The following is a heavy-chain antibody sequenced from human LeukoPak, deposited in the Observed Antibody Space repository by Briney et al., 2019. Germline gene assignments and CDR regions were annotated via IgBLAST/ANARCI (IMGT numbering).Heavy chain of an antibody. V-gene: IGHV3-11*01. CDR2: ISSSGSTI. Sequence: TGGSLRLSCAASGFTFSDYYMSWIRQAPGKGLEWVSYISSSGSTIYYADSVKGRFTISRDNAKNSLYLQMNSLRAEDTAVYYCARDPGWYRSEYFDLWGRGTLVTVSS. D-gene: IGHD6-19*01. CDR1: GFTFSDYY. J-gene: IGHJ2*01. CDR3: ARDPGWYRSEYFDL.